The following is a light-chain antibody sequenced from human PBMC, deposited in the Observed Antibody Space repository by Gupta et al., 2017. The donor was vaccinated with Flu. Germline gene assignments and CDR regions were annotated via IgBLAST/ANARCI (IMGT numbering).Light chain of an antibody. J-gene: IGLJ3*02. V-gene: IGLV1-51*02. CDR2: ENN. Sequence: KVTISCSGSSSNIESNYVSWYQQFPGTAPELLIYENNKRPSGIPDRFSGSKSDTSATLGITGLQTGDEANYYGGTWDSSLSAWVFGGGTKVTGL. CDR1: SSNIESNY. CDR3: GTWDSSLSAWV.